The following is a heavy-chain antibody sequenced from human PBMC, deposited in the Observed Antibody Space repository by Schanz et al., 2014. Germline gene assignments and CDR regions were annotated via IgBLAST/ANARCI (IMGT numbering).Heavy chain of an antibody. V-gene: IGHV4-59*08. J-gene: IGHJ4*02. CDR1: GASISFYD. CDR2: IYHSGSP. D-gene: IGHD1-26*01. CDR3: ARQGDVYRLDY. Sequence: QVQLQESGPGLVKPSETLSLTCTVSGASISFYDWNWIRQSPGKGLEWIGYIYHSGSPIYNPSLQARATISIDTPKTHFPLKMDSVTAADTAMYFCARQGDVYRLDYWGQGTLVTVTS.